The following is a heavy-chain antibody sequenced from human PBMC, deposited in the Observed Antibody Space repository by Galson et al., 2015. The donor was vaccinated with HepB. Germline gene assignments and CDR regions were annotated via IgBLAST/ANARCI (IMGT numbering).Heavy chain of an antibody. D-gene: IGHD4-23*01. Sequence: LSLTCAVYGGSFSGYYWSWIRQPPGKGLEWIGEINHSGSTNYNPSLKSRVTISVDTSKNQFSLKLRSVTAADTAVYYCASPVVTPGRFDIWGQGTMVTVFS. V-gene: IGHV4-34*01. CDR3: ASPVVTPGRFDI. CDR1: GGSFSGYY. J-gene: IGHJ3*02. CDR2: INHSGST.